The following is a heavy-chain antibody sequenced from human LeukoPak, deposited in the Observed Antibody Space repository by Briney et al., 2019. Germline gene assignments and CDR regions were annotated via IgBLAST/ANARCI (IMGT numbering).Heavy chain of an antibody. CDR2: ISGSGGST. CDR1: GFTFSSYA. Sequence: GGSLRLSCAASGFTFSSYAMSWVRQAPGKGLEWVSTISGSGGSTYYADSVKGRFTISRDISKNTLYLQMNSLRAGDTAVYYCAKDARRTSGWYFFDYWGQGTLVTVSS. CDR3: AKDARRTSGWYFFDY. D-gene: IGHD6-19*01. V-gene: IGHV3-23*01. J-gene: IGHJ4*02.